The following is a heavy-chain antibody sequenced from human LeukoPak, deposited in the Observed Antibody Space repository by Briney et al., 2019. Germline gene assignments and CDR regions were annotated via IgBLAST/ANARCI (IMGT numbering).Heavy chain of an antibody. CDR3: ARTYCSSTSCYYYYYMDV. Sequence: PGGSLRLSCAGSGFTFSDFHMSWIRQAPGKGLEWVSYISFFGSSMYYADSVKGRFTISRDNAKNSLYLQMNSLRAEDTALYYCARTYCSSTSCYYYYYMDVWGKGTTVTVSS. CDR2: ISFFGSSM. V-gene: IGHV3-11*01. D-gene: IGHD2-2*01. J-gene: IGHJ6*03. CDR1: GFTFSDFH.